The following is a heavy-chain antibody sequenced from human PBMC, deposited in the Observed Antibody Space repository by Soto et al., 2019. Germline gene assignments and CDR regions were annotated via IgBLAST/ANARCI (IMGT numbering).Heavy chain of an antibody. CDR2: ISAYNGNT. CDR1: GYTFASYA. J-gene: IGHJ4*02. CDR3: ARDPPPPDY. Sequence: QVQLVQSGAEVKKPGASVKVSCKASGYTFASYAISWMRQAPGQGLEWMGWISAYNGNTNYAKKLQRRVTMTTDTSTSTAYRALRSLRSDDTAVYYCARDPPPPDYRGQGTLVTVSS. V-gene: IGHV1-18*01.